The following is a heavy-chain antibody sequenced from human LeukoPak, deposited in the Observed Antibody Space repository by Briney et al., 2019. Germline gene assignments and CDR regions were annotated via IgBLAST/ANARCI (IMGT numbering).Heavy chain of an antibody. J-gene: IGHJ4*02. CDR2: LHYSGTT. CDR1: GGSISSYY. V-gene: IGHV4-59*01. CDR3: ARGYCSGGSCPNFDY. Sequence: SETLSLTCTVFGGSISSYYWSWIRQPPGKGLEWIGYLHYSGTTNYKPSLKSRVTISGDTSKNQFSLKLSSVTAADTAVYYCARGYCSGGSCPNFDYWGQGTLVTVSS. D-gene: IGHD2-15*01.